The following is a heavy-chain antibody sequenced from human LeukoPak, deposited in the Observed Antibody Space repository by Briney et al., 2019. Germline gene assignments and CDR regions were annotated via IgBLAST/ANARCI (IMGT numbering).Heavy chain of an antibody. CDR2: ISGSAVTT. V-gene: IGHV3-23*01. CDR1: GFTFNNYA. J-gene: IGHJ6*03. CDR3: AKAFRGLREYYYYMDV. D-gene: IGHD3-16*01. Sequence: GGSLRLSCAASGFTFNNYAMSWVRQAPGKGLEWVSAISGSAVTTYYGDSVKGRFTISRDNSKNTLYLQMNSLRAEDTAVCYCAKAFRGLREYYYYMDVWGKGTTVTVSS.